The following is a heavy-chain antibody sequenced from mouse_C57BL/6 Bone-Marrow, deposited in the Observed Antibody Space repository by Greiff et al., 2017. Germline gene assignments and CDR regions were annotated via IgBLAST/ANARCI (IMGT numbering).Heavy chain of an antibody. CDR1: GFTFTDYY. CDR3: ARYRVGRRYFDV. Sequence: EVKLMESGGGLVQPGGSLSLSCAASGFTFTDYYMSWVRQPPGKALEWLGFIRNKANGYTTEYSASVKGRFTISRDNSQSILYLQMNALRAEDSATYDCARYRVGRRYFDVWGTGTTVTVSS. CDR2: IRNKANGYTT. J-gene: IGHJ1*03. V-gene: IGHV7-3*01. D-gene: IGHD4-1*01.